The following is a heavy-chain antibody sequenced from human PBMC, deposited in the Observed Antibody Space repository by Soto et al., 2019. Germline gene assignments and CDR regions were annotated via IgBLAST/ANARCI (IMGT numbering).Heavy chain of an antibody. CDR1: GYTFTSYG. V-gene: IGHV1-18*01. CDR3: ARGSYMGDSAGWFDF. J-gene: IGHJ5*01. CDR2: ISTYNGDT. D-gene: IGHD2-21*02. Sequence: QLVQSGAEVKKPGASVRLSCKPSGYTFTSYGITWVRQAPGQGLEWMGWISTYNGDTKAAQKFQGRVSMTTDASTSTAYFDLTTLRSDDTAVYFCARGSYMGDSAGWFDFWGQGTLVSVSS.